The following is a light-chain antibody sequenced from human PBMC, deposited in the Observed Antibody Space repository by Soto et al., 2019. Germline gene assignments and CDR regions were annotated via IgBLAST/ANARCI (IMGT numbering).Light chain of an antibody. CDR2: DVS. CDR3: CSYTSSSTPVV. J-gene: IGLJ2*01. Sequence: QSALTQPASVSGSPGQSITISCTGTSSDVGGYNYVSWYQQHPGKAPKLMIYDVSNRPSGVSNRFSGSKSGNTASLTISGLQAEDDADYYCCSYTSSSTPVVFGGGTKLTVL. V-gene: IGLV2-14*03. CDR1: SSDVGGYNY.